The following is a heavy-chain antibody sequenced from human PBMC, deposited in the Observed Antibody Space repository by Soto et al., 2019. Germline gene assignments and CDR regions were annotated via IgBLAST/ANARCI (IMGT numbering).Heavy chain of an antibody. CDR3: AGGRLLPAGYFDY. D-gene: IGHD3-10*01. CDR1: GGSISSGGYY. Sequence: QVQLQVSGPGLVKPSQTLSLTCTVSGGSISSGGYYWSWIRQHPGKGLEWIGYIYYTGSTYYNPSLKSRVTISEDTSKNQFSLKLSSVTAADTAVYYCAGGRLLPAGYFDYWGQGTLVTVSS. CDR2: IYYTGST. J-gene: IGHJ4*02. V-gene: IGHV4-31*03.